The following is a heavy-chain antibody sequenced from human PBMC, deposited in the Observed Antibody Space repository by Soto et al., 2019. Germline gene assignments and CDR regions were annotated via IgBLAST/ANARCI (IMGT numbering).Heavy chain of an antibody. D-gene: IGHD2-15*01. J-gene: IGHJ6*02. CDR2: IKTKIEGDPT. Sequence: QLVESGGGLVRPGGSLRLSCSASGFSISSAWMNWVRQAPGKGLEWVGRIKTKIEGDPTHCAAPVNGRFPVSRDDSKNMLYLQMNSPKADDTALYYCTTGSVEGVWGQGTTVTVSS. CDR3: TTGSVEGV. V-gene: IGHV3-15*07. CDR1: GFSISSAW.